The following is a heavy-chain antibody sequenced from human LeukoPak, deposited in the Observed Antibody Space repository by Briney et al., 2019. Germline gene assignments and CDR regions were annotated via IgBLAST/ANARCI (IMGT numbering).Heavy chain of an antibody. V-gene: IGHV3-7*04. J-gene: IGHJ4*02. CDR2: IKQDGSEK. CDR3: ARGSGWYYY. CDR1: GFTFSNHW. Sequence: GGSLRLSCAASGFTFSNHWMSWVRQAPGKGLEWVANIKQDGSEKYYVDSVKGRFTISRDNAKNSLYLQMNNLRAEDTAVYYCARGSGWYYYWGQGTLVTVSS. D-gene: IGHD6-19*01.